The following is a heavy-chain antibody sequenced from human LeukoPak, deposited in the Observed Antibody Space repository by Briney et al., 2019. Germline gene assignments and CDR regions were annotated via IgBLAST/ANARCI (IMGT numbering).Heavy chain of an antibody. D-gene: IGHD3-9*01. Sequence: SETLSLTCAVYGGSFSGYYWSWIRQPPGKGLEWIGEINHSGSTNYNPSLKSRATISVDTSKNQFSLKLSSVTAADTAVYYCARAHYDILTGYPREYNWFDPWGQGTLVTVSS. J-gene: IGHJ5*02. CDR2: INHSGST. CDR1: GGSFSGYY. CDR3: ARAHYDILTGYPREYNWFDP. V-gene: IGHV4-34*01.